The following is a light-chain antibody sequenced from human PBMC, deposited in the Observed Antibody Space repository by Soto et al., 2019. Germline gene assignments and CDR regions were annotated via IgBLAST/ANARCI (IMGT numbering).Light chain of an antibody. CDR1: QGTSNY. V-gene: IGKV1-16*02. Sequence: DIQMTQSPSSPSASVGDRVTITCRASQGTSNYLAWYQQKPGEAPKFLIYAASNLQSGVPSKFSVSGSGTDFTLTISSLEPEDAAVYYCQQRSNWPPITFGQGTRWRL. CDR3: QQRSNWPPIT. J-gene: IGKJ5*01. CDR2: AAS.